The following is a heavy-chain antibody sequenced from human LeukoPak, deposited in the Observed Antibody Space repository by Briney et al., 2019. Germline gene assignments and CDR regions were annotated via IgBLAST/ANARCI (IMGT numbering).Heavy chain of an antibody. V-gene: IGHV3-21*01. D-gene: IGHD3-22*01. CDR1: GFTFSGHG. J-gene: IGHJ4*02. CDR3: ARESYDRSGNYPRDFDS. Sequence: GVSLRRSCAASGFTFSGHGMNWVRQAPGQGLEWISSISSGSIYAHYSDSVEGRFSISRDDANSFLYLQMSSLRADDTAVYYCARESYDRSGNYPRDFDSWGQGTLVTVSS. CDR2: ISSGSIYA.